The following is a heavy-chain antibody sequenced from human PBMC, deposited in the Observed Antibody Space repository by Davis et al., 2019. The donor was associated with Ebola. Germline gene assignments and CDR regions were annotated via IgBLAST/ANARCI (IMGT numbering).Heavy chain of an antibody. CDR2: TYTSDSDT. V-gene: IGHV5-51*01. D-gene: IGHD2-8*02. Sequence: GESLKISCKASGNTFTSHCIGWVRQMPGSGLDRMGITYTSDSDTRYSPSFRGQVTISADKSMKTAFLQWSSLKASDSGMYYGGSLRRTITGMDDGFDIWGQGTMVTGSS. CDR1: GNTFTSHC. J-gene: IGHJ3*02. CDR3: GSLRRTITGMDDGFDI.